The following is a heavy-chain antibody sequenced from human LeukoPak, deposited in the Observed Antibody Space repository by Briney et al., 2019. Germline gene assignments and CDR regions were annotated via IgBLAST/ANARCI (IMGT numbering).Heavy chain of an antibody. Sequence: PGGSLRLSCVASGFTFTNHGLHWVRQAPGKGLEWVAVIWYDGTKEYYADSVKGRFTISRDNSKNTIYLQMNSLRVEDTAVYYCARDALLTTGPDYWGQGTLVTVSS. V-gene: IGHV3-33*01. J-gene: IGHJ4*02. D-gene: IGHD4-11*01. CDR2: IWYDGTKE. CDR1: GFTFTNHG. CDR3: ARDALLTTGPDY.